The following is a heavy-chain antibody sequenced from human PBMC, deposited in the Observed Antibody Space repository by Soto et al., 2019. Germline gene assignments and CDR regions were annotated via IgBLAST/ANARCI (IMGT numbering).Heavy chain of an antibody. J-gene: IGHJ4*02. CDR1: GGPISSYY. D-gene: IGHD6-19*01. Sequence: QVQLQESGPGLVKPSETLSLNCTVSGGPISSYYWCWIRQSPGKGLEWIGYIYYSGSTNYNPSLKSRVTIALDSAKHLFSLELSSVTAAVTAVYYCARGSSGWPPRYWGQGTLVTVSS. V-gene: IGHV4-59*01. CDR3: ARGSSGWPPRY. CDR2: IYYSGST.